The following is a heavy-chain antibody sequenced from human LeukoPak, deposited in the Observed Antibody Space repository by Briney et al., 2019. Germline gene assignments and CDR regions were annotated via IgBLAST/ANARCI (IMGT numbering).Heavy chain of an antibody. D-gene: IGHD1-26*01. V-gene: IGHV3-23*01. CDR2: ISGRGGTT. CDR3: AKESIAGATTHVFDI. J-gene: IGHJ2*01. CDR1: GFTFSSYW. Sequence: PGGSLRLSCAASGFTFSSYWMSWVRQAPGKGLEWVSAISGRGGTTYYADSVKGRFTISRDNSKNTLHLQMDSLRPEDTAVYFCAKESIAGATTHVFDIWGRGTLVTVSS.